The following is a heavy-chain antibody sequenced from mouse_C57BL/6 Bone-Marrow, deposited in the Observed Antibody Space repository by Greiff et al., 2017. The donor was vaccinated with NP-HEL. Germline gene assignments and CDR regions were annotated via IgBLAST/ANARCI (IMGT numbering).Heavy chain of an antibody. J-gene: IGHJ3*01. CDR3: TRWRLRRGFAY. V-gene: IGHV1-15*01. CDR1: GYTFTDYE. D-gene: IGHD2-2*01. CDR2: IDPETGGT. Sequence: VQLQQSGAELVRPGASVTLSCKASGYTFTDYEMHWVKQTPVHGLEWIGAIDPETGGTAYNQKFKGKAILTADKSSSTAYMELRSLTSEDCAVYYCTRWRLRRGFAYWGQGTLVTVSA.